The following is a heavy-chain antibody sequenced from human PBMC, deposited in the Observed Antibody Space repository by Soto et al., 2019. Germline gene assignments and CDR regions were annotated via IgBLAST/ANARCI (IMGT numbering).Heavy chain of an antibody. Sequence: SGGSLRLYCAVSGFTFSSYDMHWVRQAPGKGLEWVAHISYDGSNEHYVDSVKGRFTISRDNSKNTLYLQMNSLRAEDTAIYYCAREVVVSRGASYFGYWGPGTLFTVSS. J-gene: IGHJ4*02. CDR1: GFTFSSYD. D-gene: IGHD2-2*01. CDR2: ISYDGSNE. CDR3: AREVVVSRGASYFGY. V-gene: IGHV3-30*03.